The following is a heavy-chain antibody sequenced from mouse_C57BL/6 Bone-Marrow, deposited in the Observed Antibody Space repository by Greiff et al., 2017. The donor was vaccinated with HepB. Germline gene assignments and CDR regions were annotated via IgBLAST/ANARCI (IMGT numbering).Heavy chain of an antibody. Sequence: EVQRVESGGGLVKPGGSLKLSCAASGFTFSSYAMSWVRQTPEKRLEWVATISDGGSYTYYPDNVKGRFTISRDNAKNNLYLQMSHLKSEDTAMYYCARDRLPYYFDYWGQGTTLTVSS. J-gene: IGHJ2*01. D-gene: IGHD2-2*01. CDR1: GFTFSSYA. CDR3: ARDRLPYYFDY. V-gene: IGHV5-4*01. CDR2: ISDGGSYT.